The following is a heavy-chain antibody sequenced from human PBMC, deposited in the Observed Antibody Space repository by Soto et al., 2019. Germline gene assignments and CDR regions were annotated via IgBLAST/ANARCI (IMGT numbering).Heavy chain of an antibody. Sequence: SETLSLTCTVSSGSMNSNYWNWIRQPPGKELEWIGHIHDSGYTKYNPSLKSRVTMSLDTSKNQFSLKLSSGTAADTAVYYCGGANVGNTKRLAFWAQGPLVPVPP. V-gene: IGHV4-59*12. CDR2: IHDSGYT. CDR3: GGANVGNTKRLAF. CDR1: SGSMNSNY. J-gene: IGHJ4*02. D-gene: IGHD1-1*01.